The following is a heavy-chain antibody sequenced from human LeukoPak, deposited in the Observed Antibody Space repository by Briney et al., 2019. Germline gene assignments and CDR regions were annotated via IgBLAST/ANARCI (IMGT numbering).Heavy chain of an antibody. Sequence: GGSLRLSCAASGFTFSSRAVSWVRQAPGKGLEWVSAISGSGGSTYYADSVKGRFTISRDNSKNTLYLQMNSLRAEDTAVYYCATSSRASSGYSSLWGQGTLVTVSS. CDR1: GFTFSSRA. D-gene: IGHD3-22*01. CDR3: ATSSRASSGYSSL. V-gene: IGHV3-23*01. CDR2: ISGSGGST. J-gene: IGHJ4*02.